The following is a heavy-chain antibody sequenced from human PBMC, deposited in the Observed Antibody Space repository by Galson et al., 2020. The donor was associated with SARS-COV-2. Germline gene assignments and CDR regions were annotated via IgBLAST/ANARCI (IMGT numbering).Heavy chain of an antibody. CDR2: VSGSGGST. CDR3: AAGAVAGTGY. Sequence: GESLKISCAASGFPFSSYVLSWVRQAPGRGLEWVSGVSGSGGSTYYADSVRGRFTISRDSSGNTLYLQMNSLRADDTAVYYCAAGAVAGTGYWGQGTLVTVSS. J-gene: IGHJ4*02. D-gene: IGHD6-19*01. CDR1: GFPFSSYV. V-gene: IGHV3-23*01.